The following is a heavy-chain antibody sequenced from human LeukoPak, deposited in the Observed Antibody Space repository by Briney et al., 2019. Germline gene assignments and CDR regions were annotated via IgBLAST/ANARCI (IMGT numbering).Heavy chain of an antibody. CDR2: ISSSGSTI. D-gene: IGHD2-2*01. V-gene: IGHV3-11*04. Sequence: PGGSLRLSCAASGFTFSDYYMSWIRQAPGKGLEWVSYISSSGSTIYYADSVKGRFTISRDNADNSLYLQMNRLRAEDTAAYYCARGYCSTSVCYNEVIGHWGQGTLVTVSS. CDR3: ARGYCSTSVCYNEVIGH. J-gene: IGHJ4*02. CDR1: GFTFSDYY.